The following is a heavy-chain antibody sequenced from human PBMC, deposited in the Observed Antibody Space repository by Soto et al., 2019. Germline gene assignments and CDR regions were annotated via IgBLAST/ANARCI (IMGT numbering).Heavy chain of an antibody. Sequence: EVQLVESGGGLVQPGGSLKLSCAASGFSFSDSAVHWVRQASGKGLEWVGRIRSKPKSYATEYGASVKGRFTISRDDSKKMAYLQMSSLKIEDTAVYYCVGDSTTSDYWGQGTRVTVSS. V-gene: IGHV3-73*01. CDR1: GFSFSDSA. CDR2: IRSKPKSYAT. J-gene: IGHJ4*02. D-gene: IGHD4-17*01. CDR3: VGDSTTSDY.